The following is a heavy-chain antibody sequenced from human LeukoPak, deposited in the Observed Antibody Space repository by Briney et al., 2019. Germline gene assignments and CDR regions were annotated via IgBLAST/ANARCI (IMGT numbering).Heavy chain of an antibody. J-gene: IGHJ4*02. CDR1: GFTFSSYG. D-gene: IGHD6-13*01. CDR3: AKEVIAAAAPDY. V-gene: IGHV3-30*18. CDR2: ISYDGSNK. Sequence: PGGSLRLSCAASGFTFSSYGMHWVRQAPGKGLEWVAVISYDGSNKYYADPVKGRFTISRDNSKNTLYLQMNSLRAEDTAVYYCAKEVIAAAAPDYWGQGTLVTVSS.